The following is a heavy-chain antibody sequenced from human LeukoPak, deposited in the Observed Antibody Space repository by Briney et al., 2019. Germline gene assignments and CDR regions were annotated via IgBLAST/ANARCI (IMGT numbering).Heavy chain of an antibody. D-gene: IGHD6-13*01. Sequence: GGSLRLSCAASGFTFSNYAMTWVRQAPGKGLEWVSSIVGSSSTYYADSLKGRFTISRDNAKNSLYLQMNSLRAEDTAVYYCARIGAGSSRDYWGQGTLVTVSS. CDR3: ARIGAGSSRDY. CDR1: GFTFSNYA. V-gene: IGHV3-21*01. J-gene: IGHJ4*02. CDR2: IVGSSST.